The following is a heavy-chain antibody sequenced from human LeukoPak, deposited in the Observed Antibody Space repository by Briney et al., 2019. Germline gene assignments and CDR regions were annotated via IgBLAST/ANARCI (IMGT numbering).Heavy chain of an antibody. CDR1: GFTFSSYA. V-gene: IGHV3-23*01. CDR3: ANPDLRYCSGGSCFTDY. J-gene: IGHJ4*02. D-gene: IGHD2-15*01. CDR2: ISGSGGST. Sequence: GGSLRLSCAASGFTFSSYAMSWVRQAPGKGLEWVSAISGSGGSTYYADSVKGRFTISRDNSKNTLYLQMNSLRAEDTAVYYCANPDLRYCSGGSCFTDYWGQGTLVTVSS.